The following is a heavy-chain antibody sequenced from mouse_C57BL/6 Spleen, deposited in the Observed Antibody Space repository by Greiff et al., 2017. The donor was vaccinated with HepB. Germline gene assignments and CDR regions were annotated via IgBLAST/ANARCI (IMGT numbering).Heavy chain of an antibody. CDR2: ISDGGSYT. CDR1: GFTFSSYA. D-gene: IGHD1-1*01. CDR3: ARRYYGSSPYFDY. Sequence: EVKVVESGGGLVKPGGSLKLSCAASGFTFSSYAMSWVRQTPEKRLEWVATISDGGSYTYYPDNVKGRFTISRDNAKNNLYLQMSHLKSEDTAMYYCARRYYGSSPYFDYWGQGTTLTVSS. V-gene: IGHV5-4*03. J-gene: IGHJ2*01.